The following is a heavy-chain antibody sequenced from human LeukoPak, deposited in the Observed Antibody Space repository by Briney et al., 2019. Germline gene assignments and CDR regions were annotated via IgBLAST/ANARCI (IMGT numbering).Heavy chain of an antibody. CDR3: ARDPWAGTRYTSQNWFDP. V-gene: IGHV1-69*13. D-gene: IGHD1-7*01. J-gene: IGHJ5*02. CDR1: GGTFSSYA. Sequence: SVKVSCKASGGTFSSYAISWVRQAPGQGLEWMGGFDPEDGETIYAQKFQGRVTITADESTSTAYMELSSLRSEDTAVYYCARDPWAGTRYTSQNWFDPWGQGTLVTVSS. CDR2: FDPEDGET.